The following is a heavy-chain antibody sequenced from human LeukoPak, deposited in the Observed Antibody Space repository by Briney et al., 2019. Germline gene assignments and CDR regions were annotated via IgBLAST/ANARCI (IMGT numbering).Heavy chain of an antibody. CDR1: RFTFSDYY. D-gene: IGHD2-15*01. Sequence: GGSLRLSCAASRFTFSDYYMSWIRQAPGKGLEWVSYISSSGATIYYADSVKGRFTISRDNAKNSLYLQMNSLRAEDTAVYYCAREVVVAGAPYYFDYWGQGTLVTVSS. V-gene: IGHV3-11*01. CDR3: AREVVVAGAPYYFDY. J-gene: IGHJ4*02. CDR2: ISSSGATI.